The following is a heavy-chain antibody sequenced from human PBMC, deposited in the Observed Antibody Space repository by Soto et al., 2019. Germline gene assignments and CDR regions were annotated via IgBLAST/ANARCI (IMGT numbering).Heavy chain of an antibody. CDR3: ARDGELRYFDWLPPGDYYYYMDV. D-gene: IGHD3-9*01. Sequence: PGGSLRLSCAAAGFTCSSYWMHWVRQAPGKGLVWVSRINSDGSSTSYADSVKGRFTISRDNAKNTLYLQMNSLRAEDTAVYYCARDGELRYFDWLPPGDYYYYMDVWGKGTTVTVSS. CDR2: INSDGSST. J-gene: IGHJ6*03. V-gene: IGHV3-74*01. CDR1: GFTCSSYW.